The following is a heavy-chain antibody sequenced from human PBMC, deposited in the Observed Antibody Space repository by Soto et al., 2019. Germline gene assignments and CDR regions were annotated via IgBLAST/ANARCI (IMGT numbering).Heavy chain of an antibody. CDR1: GFTFSRFA. CDR3: AWGEMSTVTHADY. Sequence: EVQQLESGGGLVQPGGSLRLSCAASGFTFSRFAKTWVRQAPGKGLEWVSGVTGSGSSTYCADSVKGRFTISRDNSKNTLYLQINSLRAEDTAVYYCAWGEMSTVTHADYWGQRTLVTVSS. V-gene: IGHV3-23*01. CDR2: VTGSGSST. D-gene: IGHD4-17*01. J-gene: IGHJ4*02.